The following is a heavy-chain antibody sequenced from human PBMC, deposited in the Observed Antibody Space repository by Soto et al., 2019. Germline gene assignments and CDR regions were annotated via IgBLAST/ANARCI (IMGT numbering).Heavy chain of an antibody. CDR2: INHSGST. Sequence: ETLSLTCAVYGGSFSGYYWSWIRQPPGKGLEWIGEINHSGSTYYNPSLKSRVTILVDRSKNQFSLKLGSVTAADTAVYYCARGEVVALGYWGQGTLVTVSS. J-gene: IGHJ4*02. V-gene: IGHV4-34*01. CDR3: ARGEVVALGY. CDR1: GGSFSGYY. D-gene: IGHD2-15*01.